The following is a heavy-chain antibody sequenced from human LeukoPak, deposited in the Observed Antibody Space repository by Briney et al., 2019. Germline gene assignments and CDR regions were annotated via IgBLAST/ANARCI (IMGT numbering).Heavy chain of an antibody. CDR3: ARGRSHDYGDYEAVDY. J-gene: IGHJ4*02. CDR2: INHSRST. D-gene: IGHD4-17*01. V-gene: IGHV4-34*01. Sequence: SETLSLTCAVYGGSFSGYYWSWIRQPPGKGLEWIGEINHSRSTNYNPSLKSRVTISVDTSKNQFSLKLSSVTAADTAVYYCARGRSHDYGDYEAVDYWGQGTLVTVSS. CDR1: GGSFSGYY.